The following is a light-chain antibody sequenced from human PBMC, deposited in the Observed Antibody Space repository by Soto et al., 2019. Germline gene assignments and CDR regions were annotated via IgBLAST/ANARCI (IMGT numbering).Light chain of an antibody. CDR1: RSISRY. CDR3: QQYGSSPIT. Sequence: EIVLTQSPGTLSLSPVERATLSCRASRSISRYLAWYQHQPGQAPRLLIYGASTRATGIPARFSGSGSGTDFTLTISRLEPEDFAVYYCQQYGSSPITFGQGTRLEIK. CDR2: GAS. J-gene: IGKJ5*01. V-gene: IGKV3-20*01.